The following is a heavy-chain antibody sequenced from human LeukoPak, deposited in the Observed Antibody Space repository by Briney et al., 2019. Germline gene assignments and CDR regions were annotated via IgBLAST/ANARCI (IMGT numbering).Heavy chain of an antibody. CDR3: ARHDYGDYGYYYGMDV. Sequence: GESLNISCKGSGYSSTSYWIGWVRPMPGKGLEWMGIIYPGDSDTRYSPSFQGQVTISADKSISTAYLQWSSLRASDTAMYYCARHDYGDYGYYYGMDVWGQGTTVTVSS. D-gene: IGHD4-17*01. CDR1: GYSSTSYW. J-gene: IGHJ6*02. V-gene: IGHV5-51*01. CDR2: IYPGDSDT.